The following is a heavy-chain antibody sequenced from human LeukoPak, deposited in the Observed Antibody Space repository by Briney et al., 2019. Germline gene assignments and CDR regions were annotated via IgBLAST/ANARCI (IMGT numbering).Heavy chain of an antibody. D-gene: IGHD3-9*01. CDR2: IYYSGST. CDR3: ARLTGYRIESAFDI. CDR1: GGSISSSSYY. Sequence: PSETLSLTCTVSGGSISSSSYYWSWIRQPPGKGLEWIGYIYYSGSTNYNPSLKSRVTISVDTSKNQFSLKLSSVTAADTAVYYCARLTGYRIESAFDIWGQGTMVTVSS. J-gene: IGHJ3*02. V-gene: IGHV4-61*01.